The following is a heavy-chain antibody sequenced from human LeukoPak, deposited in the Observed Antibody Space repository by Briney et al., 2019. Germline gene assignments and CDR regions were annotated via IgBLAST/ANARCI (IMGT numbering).Heavy chain of an antibody. CDR3: VRDPNALDF. CDR2: INRMSSRI. V-gene: IGHV3-48*01. J-gene: IGHJ4*02. CDR1: GFTFSSYS. Sequence: GGSLRLSCAASGFTFSSYSMNWVRRAPGKGLEWVSCINRMSSRIHYADSVRGRFTISRDNAKNSLYLQMNSLRVEDTAVYYCVRDPNALDFWGQGTLVIVSS.